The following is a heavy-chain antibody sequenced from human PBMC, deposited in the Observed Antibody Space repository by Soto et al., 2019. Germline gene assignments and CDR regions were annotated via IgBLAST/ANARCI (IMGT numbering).Heavy chain of an antibody. J-gene: IGHJ5*02. CDR2: IYYSGST. Sequence: PSETLSLTCTVSGGSISSYYWSWIRQPPGKGLEWIGYIYYSGSTNYNPSLKSRVTISVDTSKNQFSLKLSSVTAADTAVYYCARDGLTSCSGGSCYDGSNNWFDPWGQGTLVTVSS. CDR1: GGSISSYY. CDR3: ARDGLTSCSGGSCYDGSNNWFDP. V-gene: IGHV4-59*01. D-gene: IGHD2-15*01.